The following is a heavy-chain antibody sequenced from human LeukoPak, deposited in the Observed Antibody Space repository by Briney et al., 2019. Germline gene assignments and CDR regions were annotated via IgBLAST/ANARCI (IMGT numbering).Heavy chain of an antibody. Sequence: EASVKVSCKASGGTFSSYAISWVRQAPGQGLEWMGGIIPIFGTANYAQKFQGRVTITADKSTSTAYMELSSLRSEDTAVYYCAKFRSIAVAGNNAFDIWGQGTMVTVSS. D-gene: IGHD6-19*01. CDR2: IIPIFGTA. CDR3: AKFRSIAVAGNNAFDI. J-gene: IGHJ3*02. CDR1: GGTFSSYA. V-gene: IGHV1-69*06.